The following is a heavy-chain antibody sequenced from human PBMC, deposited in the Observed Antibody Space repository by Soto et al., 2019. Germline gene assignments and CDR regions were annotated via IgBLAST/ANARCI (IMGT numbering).Heavy chain of an antibody. CDR2: ITGTGVSI. J-gene: IGHJ4*02. CDR3: TKDTITNSSSNELAH. D-gene: IGHD6-6*01. CDR1: GFSFSGYA. V-gene: IGHV3-23*01. Sequence: EVQLLESGGGLVQPGGSLRLSCVASGFSFSGYAMSWVRQAPGKGLVWVSNITGTGVSIYHADSVTGRFTISRDNSKNTLYRQINSLRTEKAARNYCTKDTITNSSSNELAHWGRGALIPVSS.